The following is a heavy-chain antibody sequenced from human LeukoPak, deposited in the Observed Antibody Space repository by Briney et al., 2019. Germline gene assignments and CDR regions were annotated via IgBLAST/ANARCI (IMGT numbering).Heavy chain of an antibody. CDR2: ISWDGGST. J-gene: IGHJ4*02. CDR3: AKFPGVRGVNY. D-gene: IGHD3-10*01. CDR1: GFTFDDYT. Sequence: PGGSLRLSCAASGFTFDDYTMHWVRQAPGKGLEWVSLISWDGGSTYYADSVKGRFTISRDNSKKTLYLQMNSLRAEDTAVYYCAKFPGVRGVNYWGQGTLVTVSS. V-gene: IGHV3-43*01.